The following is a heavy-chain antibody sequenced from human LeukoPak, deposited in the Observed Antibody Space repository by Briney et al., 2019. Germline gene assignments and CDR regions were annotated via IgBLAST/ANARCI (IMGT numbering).Heavy chain of an antibody. CDR1: GFTFSDYW. CDR3: ARSALDY. V-gene: IGHV3-7*01. CDR2: IKQDGSEK. J-gene: IGHJ4*02. Sequence: GGSLRLSCAASGFTFSDYWMSWVRQAPGEGLEWVANIKQDGSEKYYVDSVKGRFTISRDNAKKSLFLQMNSLRAEDTAVYYCARSALDYWGQGTLVTVSS.